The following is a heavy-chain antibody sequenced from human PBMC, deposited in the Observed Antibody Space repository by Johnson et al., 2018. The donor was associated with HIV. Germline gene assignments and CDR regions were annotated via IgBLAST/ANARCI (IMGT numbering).Heavy chain of an antibody. CDR2: TSYDGGNK. CDR1: GLTFSSYA. D-gene: IGHD6-19*01. J-gene: IGHJ3*02. CDR3: TGLEDSSGWYDFAFDI. V-gene: IGHV3-30*04. Sequence: QVQLVESGGGVVQPGRSLRLSCAASGLTFSSYAMHWVRQAPGKGLEWVAGTSYDGGNKYYADSVKGRFTIARDDSKNTAYLQMNSLKTEETAVYYCTGLEDSSGWYDFAFDIWGQGTMVTVSS.